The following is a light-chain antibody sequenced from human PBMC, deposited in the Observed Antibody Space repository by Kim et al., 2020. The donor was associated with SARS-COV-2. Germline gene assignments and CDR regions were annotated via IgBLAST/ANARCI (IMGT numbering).Light chain of an antibody. CDR1: NIENKS. J-gene: IGLJ3*02. CDR2: YYN. CDR3: QVWDSSSDLWV. Sequence: SYELTQPPSVSVAPGKTARITCGGNNIENKSVHWYQQKPGQAPVLVIYYYNDRPSGIPERFSGSNSGNTATLTISRVEAGDEADYYCQVWDSSSDLWVFGGGTQLTVL. V-gene: IGLV3-21*04.